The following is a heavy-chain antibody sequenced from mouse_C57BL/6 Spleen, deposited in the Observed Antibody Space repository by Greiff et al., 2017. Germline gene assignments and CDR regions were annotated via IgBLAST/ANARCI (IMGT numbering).Heavy chain of an antibody. J-gene: IGHJ4*01. Sequence: QVQLQQPGAELVKPGASVKLSCKASGYTFTSYWMQWVKQRPGQGLEWIGEIDPSDSYTNYNQKFKGKATLTVDTSSSTAYMQLSSLTSEDSAVYYCARSHYSNYYAMDYWGQGTSVTVSS. D-gene: IGHD2-5*01. V-gene: IGHV1-50*01. CDR1: GYTFTSYW. CDR3: ARSHYSNYYAMDY. CDR2: IDPSDSYT.